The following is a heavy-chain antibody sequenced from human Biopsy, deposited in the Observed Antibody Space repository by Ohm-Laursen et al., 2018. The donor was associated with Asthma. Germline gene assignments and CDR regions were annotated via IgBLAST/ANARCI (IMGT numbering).Heavy chain of an antibody. CDR2: IYYSGRT. V-gene: IGHV4-39*02. D-gene: IGHD6-6*01. CDR3: ARAVSSSSYWYFDL. Sequence: SDTLSLTWIVSGDAMSTSGSYWGWIRQSPGKGLEWIGSIYYSGRTYYNPSLESRVTISADTSKNPFSLKVTSVTAADTVVYYCARAVSSSSYWYFDLWGRGDLVTVSS. J-gene: IGHJ2*01. CDR1: GDAMSTSGSY.